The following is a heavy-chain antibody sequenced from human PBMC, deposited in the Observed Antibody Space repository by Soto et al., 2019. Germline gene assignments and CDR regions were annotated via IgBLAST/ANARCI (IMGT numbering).Heavy chain of an antibody. CDR1: GFTFSSYA. Sequence: GGSLRLSCAASGFTFSSYAMSWVRQAPGKGLEWVSAISGSGGSTYYADSVKGRFTISRDNSKNTLYLQMNSLRAEVTAVYYCAKAETEWELLYPFDYWGQGTLVTVSS. V-gene: IGHV3-23*01. J-gene: IGHJ4*02. CDR3: AKAETEWELLYPFDY. D-gene: IGHD1-26*01. CDR2: ISGSGGST.